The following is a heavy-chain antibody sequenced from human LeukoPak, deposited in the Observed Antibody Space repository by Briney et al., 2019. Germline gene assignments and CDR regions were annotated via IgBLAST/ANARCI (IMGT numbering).Heavy chain of an antibody. V-gene: IGHV3-23*01. Sequence: GGSLRLSCAASGFTFSSYAMSWVRQAPGKGLEWVSAISGSGGSTYYADSVKGRFTISRDNSKNTLYLQMNSLRAEDTAVYYCAKGTRQPVWCGIDVWGQGTTVTVSS. CDR2: ISGSGGST. D-gene: IGHD2-2*01. CDR3: AKGTRQPVWCGIDV. J-gene: IGHJ6*02. CDR1: GFTFSSYA.